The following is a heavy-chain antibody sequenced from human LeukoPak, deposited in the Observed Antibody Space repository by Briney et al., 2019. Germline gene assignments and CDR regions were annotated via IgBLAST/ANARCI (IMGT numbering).Heavy chain of an antibody. D-gene: IGHD2-15*01. Sequence: GGSLRLSCAASGFTISSNYMNWVRQAPGKGLEWVSLVTSGGSTYYADSVKGRFSISRDNSKNTLYLQMDSLRAEDTAVYYRATKTLGKVVAPPASWGQGTLVTVSS. J-gene: IGHJ5*02. CDR2: VTSGGST. V-gene: IGHV3-66*01. CDR1: GFTISSNY. CDR3: ATKTLGKVVAPPAS.